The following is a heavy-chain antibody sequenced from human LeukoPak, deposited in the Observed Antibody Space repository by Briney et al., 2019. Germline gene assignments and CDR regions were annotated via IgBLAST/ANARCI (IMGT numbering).Heavy chain of an antibody. CDR3: ARGAWRYGDY. V-gene: IGHV1-46*01. D-gene: IGHD1-1*01. J-gene: IGHJ4*02. CDR1: GYTFTSQY. CDR2: INPNGGST. Sequence: ASVKVSCKASGYTFTSQYMHWVRQAPGQGLEWMRIINPNGGSTRYAQKFQGRVTVTRDTSTSTVYMELSSLRSEDTAVYYCARGAWRYGDYWGQGTLVTVSS.